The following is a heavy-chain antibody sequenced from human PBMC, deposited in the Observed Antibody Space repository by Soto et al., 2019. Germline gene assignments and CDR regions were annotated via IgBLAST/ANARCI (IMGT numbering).Heavy chain of an antibody. J-gene: IGHJ5*02. Sequence: SETLSLTCTVSGGSISSYYWSWIRQPPGKGLEWIGYIYYSGSTNYNPSLKSRVTISVDTSKNQFSLKLSSVTAADTAVYYCARSRKVPAAKVGNNWFDPCGQGTLVTVSS. CDR2: IYYSGST. CDR3: ARSRKVPAAKVGNNWFDP. CDR1: GGSISSYY. D-gene: IGHD2-2*01. V-gene: IGHV4-59*01.